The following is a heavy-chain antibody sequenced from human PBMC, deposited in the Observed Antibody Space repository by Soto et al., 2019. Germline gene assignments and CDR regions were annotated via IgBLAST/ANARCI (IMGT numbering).Heavy chain of an antibody. V-gene: IGHV4-39*01. D-gene: IGHD1-26*01. J-gene: IGHJ4*02. CDR3: AAFSGSYYKGDDY. CDR1: GGSISSSSYY. Sequence: QLQLQESGPGLVKPSETLSLTCTVSGGSISSSSYYWGWIRQPPGKGLEWIGSMYDSGSTYYNPSLESRVTISVATSNTQFSLKLNLVTAAATAVYYCAAFSGSYYKGDDYWGQGTLVTVSS. CDR2: MYDSGST.